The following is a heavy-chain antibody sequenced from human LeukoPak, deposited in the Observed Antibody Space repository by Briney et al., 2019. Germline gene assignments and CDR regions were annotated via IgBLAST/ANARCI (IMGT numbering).Heavy chain of an antibody. CDR3: AKRRRAEAGPEDY. V-gene: IGHV3-23*01. CDR1: GFTFSSYA. CDR2: IDNNDDNT. J-gene: IGHJ4*02. D-gene: IGHD6-19*01. Sequence: GALRLSCAASGFTFSSYAMNWVRQAPGKGLEWVSSIDNNDDNTYYADSVKGRFTISRDNSENTLSLQMSSLRAEDTAIYYCAKRRRAEAGPEDYWGQGTLVTVSS.